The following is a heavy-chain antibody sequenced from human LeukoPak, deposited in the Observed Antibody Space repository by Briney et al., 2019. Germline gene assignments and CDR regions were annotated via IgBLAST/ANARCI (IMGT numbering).Heavy chain of an antibody. D-gene: IGHD2-21*02. Sequence: GGALRLSCAASGFTFRNYAMSWVRQAPGKGLEWVSVISGGGGGAYYADSLKGRFTISRDNAKNSLCLQMNSLRDEDTAVYYCARENIVVVTAIRDAFDIWGQGTMVTVSS. V-gene: IGHV3-23*01. J-gene: IGHJ3*02. CDR2: ISGGGGGA. CDR1: GFTFRNYA. CDR3: ARENIVVVTAIRDAFDI.